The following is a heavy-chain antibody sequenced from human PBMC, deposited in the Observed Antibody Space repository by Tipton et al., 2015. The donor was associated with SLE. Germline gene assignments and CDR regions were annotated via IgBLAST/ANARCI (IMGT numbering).Heavy chain of an antibody. CDR1: GFTFSSYW. CDR3: AVEKDGYNNYFDY. D-gene: IGHD5-24*01. Sequence: GSLRLSCAASGFTFSSYWMSWVRQAPGKGLEWVANITQDGSEKYYVDSVKGRFTTSRDNAKNSLYLQMNSLRAEDTAVYYCAVEKDGYNNYFDYWGQGTLVTVSS. CDR2: ITQDGSEK. J-gene: IGHJ4*02. V-gene: IGHV3-7*01.